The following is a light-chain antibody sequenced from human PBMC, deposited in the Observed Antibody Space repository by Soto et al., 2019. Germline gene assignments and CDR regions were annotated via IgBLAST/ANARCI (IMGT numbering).Light chain of an antibody. V-gene: IGKV1-5*03. CDR3: QQYKSYPWT. CDR2: EAS. Sequence: IRMTQSPSTQSASIGDRVTITCRASQSIGNWLAWYQHKPGRAPKFLMYEASSLESGVPSRFSGSGSGTEFTLTISGLQPDDFATYYCQQYKSYPWTFGQGTKVDIK. CDR1: QSIGNW. J-gene: IGKJ1*01.